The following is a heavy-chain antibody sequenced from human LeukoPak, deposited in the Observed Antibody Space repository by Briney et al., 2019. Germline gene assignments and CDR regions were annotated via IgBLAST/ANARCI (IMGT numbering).Heavy chain of an antibody. Sequence: GGSLRLSCAASGITFSNYAMSWVRQAPGKGLEWVSSISGSTGTTYYADSVKGRFTISRDRAKNTLYLQMNSLRAEDTAVYYCAKTFRAVASAFDYWAQGTLVTVSS. CDR2: ISGSTGTT. J-gene: IGHJ4*02. D-gene: IGHD6-19*01. CDR1: GITFSNYA. V-gene: IGHV3-23*01. CDR3: AKTFRAVASAFDY.